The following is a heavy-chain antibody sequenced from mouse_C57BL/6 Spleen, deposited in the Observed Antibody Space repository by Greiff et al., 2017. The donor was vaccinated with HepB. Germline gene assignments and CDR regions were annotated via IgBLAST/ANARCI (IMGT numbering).Heavy chain of an antibody. CDR2: IDPENGDT. D-gene: IGHD2-5*01. Sequence: EVQLQQSGAELVRPGASVKLSCTASGFNIKDDYMHWVKQRPEQGLEWIGWIDPENGDTEYASKFQGKATITADTSSNTAYLQLSSLTSEDTAVYYCTTPYYSNYGYFDVWGTGTTVTVSS. J-gene: IGHJ1*03. V-gene: IGHV14-4*01. CDR3: TTPYYSNYGYFDV. CDR1: GFNIKDDY.